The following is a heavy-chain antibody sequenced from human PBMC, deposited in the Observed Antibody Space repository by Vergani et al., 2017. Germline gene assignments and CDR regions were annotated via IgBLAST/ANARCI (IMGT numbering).Heavy chain of an antibody. CDR2: INPSGGST. Sequence: QVQLVQSGAEVKKPGASVKVSCKASGYTFTSYYMPWVRQAPGQGLEWMGIINPSGGSTSYAQKFQGRVTMTRDTSTSTVYMELSSLRSEDTAVYYCARRLGQWLVPGNWFDPWGQGTLVTVSS. J-gene: IGHJ5*02. D-gene: IGHD6-19*01. V-gene: IGHV1-46*01. CDR1: GYTFTSYY. CDR3: ARRLGQWLVPGNWFDP.